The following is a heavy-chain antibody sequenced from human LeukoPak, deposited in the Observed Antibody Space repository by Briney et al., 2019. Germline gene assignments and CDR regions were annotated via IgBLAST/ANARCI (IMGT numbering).Heavy chain of an antibody. CDR3: ARDGFAGESSYYYYGMDV. CDR2: ISYDGSNK. J-gene: IGHJ6*02. D-gene: IGHD3-10*01. CDR1: GFTFSSYG. V-gene: IGHV3-30*19. Sequence: GGSLRLSCAASGFTFSSYGMHWVRQAPGKGLEWVAVISYDGSNKYYADSVKGRFTISRDNSKNTLYLQMNSLRAEDTAVYYCARDGFAGESSYYYYGMDVWGQGTTVTVSS.